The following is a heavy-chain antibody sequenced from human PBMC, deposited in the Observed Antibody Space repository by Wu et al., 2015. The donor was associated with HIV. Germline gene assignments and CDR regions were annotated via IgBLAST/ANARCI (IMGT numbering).Heavy chain of an antibody. CDR1: GGSFSDYA. J-gene: IGHJ6*02. CDR3: ARDRDGSGFYYGMDV. V-gene: IGHV1-69*13. D-gene: IGHD3-22*01. CDR2: IIPMYGKP. Sequence: QVQLVQSGAGVKKPGSSVKVSCKASGGSFSDYAISWVRQAPGQGLEWMGRIIPMYGKPIDAQKFQGRITITADDSTSTVDMELSSLRSEDTAVYFCARDRDGSGFYYGMDVWGQGTTVTVSS.